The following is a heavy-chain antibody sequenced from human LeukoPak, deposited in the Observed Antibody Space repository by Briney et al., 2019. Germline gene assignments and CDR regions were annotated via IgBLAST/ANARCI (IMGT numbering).Heavy chain of an antibody. CDR2: INPNSGGT. Sequence: ASVKVSCKASGYTFTSYAMNWVRQAPGQGLEWMGWINPNSGGTNSAQKLQGRVTMTTETSTSTAYMELRSLRSDDTAVYYCARDPAYSSSSIYYYYYMDVWGKGTTVTVSS. CDR3: ARDPAYSSSSIYYYYYMDV. V-gene: IGHV1-18*01. D-gene: IGHD6-6*01. J-gene: IGHJ6*03. CDR1: GYTFTSYA.